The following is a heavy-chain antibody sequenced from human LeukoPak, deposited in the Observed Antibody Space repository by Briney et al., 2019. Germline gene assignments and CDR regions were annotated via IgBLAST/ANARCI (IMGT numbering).Heavy chain of an antibody. CDR1: GFTFSDFH. D-gene: IGHD1-26*01. Sequence: WGSLKLSCKASGFTFSDFHMNWIRQAPGKGLEWILHISGGGYAINHPGYVKGRFTISRDNATNSLYLQMNSLRVEDSAVYYCARLSGTYSRGGDHWGQGTLVTVSS. CDR2: ISGGGYAI. CDR3: ARLSGTYSRGGDH. V-gene: IGHV3-11*01. J-gene: IGHJ4*02.